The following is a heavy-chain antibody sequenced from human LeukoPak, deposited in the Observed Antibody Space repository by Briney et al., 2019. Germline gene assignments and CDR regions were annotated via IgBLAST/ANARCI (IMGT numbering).Heavy chain of an antibody. Sequence: PGRSLRLSCAASGFTFDDYAMHWVRQAPGKGLEWVSGISWNSGSIGYADSVKGRFTISRDNAKNSLYLQVISLRAEDTALYYCAKNAPGLAVAGPFDYWGQGTLVTVSS. J-gene: IGHJ4*02. V-gene: IGHV3-9*01. CDR1: GFTFDDYA. CDR2: ISWNSGSI. D-gene: IGHD6-19*01. CDR3: AKNAPGLAVAGPFDY.